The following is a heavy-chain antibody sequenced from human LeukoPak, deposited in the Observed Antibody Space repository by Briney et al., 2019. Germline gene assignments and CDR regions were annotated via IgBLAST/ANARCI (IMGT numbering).Heavy chain of an antibody. D-gene: IGHD3-10*01. CDR2: IYHTGST. J-gene: IGHJ4*02. CDR1: GYSISSGYY. Sequence: PSETLSLTCAVSGYSISSGYYWGWIRQPPGKGLEWIGSIYHTGSTYYNPSLKSRVTISVDTSKNQFSLKLSSVTAADTAVYYCARKRPLWFGDSRIDYWGQGTLVTVSS. CDR3: ARKRPLWFGDSRIDY. V-gene: IGHV4-38-2*01.